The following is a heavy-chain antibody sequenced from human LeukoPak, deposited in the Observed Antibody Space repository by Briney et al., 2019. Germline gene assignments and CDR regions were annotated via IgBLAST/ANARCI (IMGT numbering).Heavy chain of an antibody. CDR2: INPNSGGT. D-gene: IGHD3-22*01. CDR3: ATGRRIIVGDTPHWFDP. Sequence: ASVKVSCKASGNTFSGYYMHWVRQAPGQGLEWMGSINPNSGGTKYAQKFQGRVSMTRDTSISTAYMEMHSLRSDDTAVYSCATGRRIIVGDTPHWFDPWGQGTLVIVSS. CDR1: GNTFSGYY. V-gene: IGHV1-2*02. J-gene: IGHJ5*02.